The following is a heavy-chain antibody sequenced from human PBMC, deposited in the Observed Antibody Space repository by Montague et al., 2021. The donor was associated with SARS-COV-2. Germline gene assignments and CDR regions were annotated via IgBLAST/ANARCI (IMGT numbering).Heavy chain of an antibody. J-gene: IGHJ6*02. CDR3: ARDFNYYYYYGMDV. CDR1: GFTFSSYD. CDR2: ISSSSSYI. Sequence: SLRLSCAASGFTFSSYDMNWVRQAPGKGLEWVSSISSSSSYIYYADSVXGRFTISRDNAKNSLYLQMNSLRAEDTAVYYCARDFNYYYYYGMDVWGQGTTVTVSS. V-gene: IGHV3-21*01.